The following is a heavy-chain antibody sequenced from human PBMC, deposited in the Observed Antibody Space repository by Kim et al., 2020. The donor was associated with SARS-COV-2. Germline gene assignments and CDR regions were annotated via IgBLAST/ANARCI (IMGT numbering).Heavy chain of an antibody. J-gene: IGHJ4*02. Sequence: VKGRFTISRDNSKNTLYLQMNGLRAEDTAVYYCARGSSYYDFWSGPKLGYWGQGTLVTVSS. D-gene: IGHD3-3*01. CDR3: ARGSSYYDFWSGPKLGY. V-gene: IGHV3-30*01.